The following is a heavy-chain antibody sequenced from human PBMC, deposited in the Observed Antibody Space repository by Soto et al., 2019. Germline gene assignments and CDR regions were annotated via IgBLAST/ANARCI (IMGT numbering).Heavy chain of an antibody. J-gene: IGHJ4*02. CDR3: AKDRSSSGWFLDY. V-gene: IGHV3-23*01. CDR2: ISGSGGST. D-gene: IGHD6-19*01. Sequence: GGSLRLSCAASGFTFDDYAMHWVRQAPGKGLEWVSGISGSGGSTYYADSVKGRFTISRDNSKNTLYLQMNSLRAEDTAVYYCAKDRSSSGWFLDYWGQGTLVTVSS. CDR1: GFTFDDYA.